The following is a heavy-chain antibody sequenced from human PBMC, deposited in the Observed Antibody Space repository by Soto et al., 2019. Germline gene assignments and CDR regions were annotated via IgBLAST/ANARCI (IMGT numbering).Heavy chain of an antibody. CDR3: ARDGVSSTEYTWNYGTYFDY. J-gene: IGHJ4*02. V-gene: IGHV1-18*01. CDR1: GYTLNTYG. CDR2: ISANNDHT. D-gene: IGHD1-7*01. Sequence: ASVKVSCKASGYTLNTYGITWVRQAPGQGLEWMGWISANNDHTNYPQKLQGRVTMTTDTSTSTAYMELRSLRPDDTAMYYCARDGVSSTEYTWNYGTYFDYWGQGALVTVS.